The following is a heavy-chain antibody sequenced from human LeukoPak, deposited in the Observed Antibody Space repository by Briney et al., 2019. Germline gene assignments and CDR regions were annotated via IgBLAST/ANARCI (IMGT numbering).Heavy chain of an antibody. D-gene: IGHD1-14*01. J-gene: IGHJ4*02. Sequence: GGSLRLSCAASGFTFSSFWMSWVRQAPGKGLEWVANINQDGSEKYYVASVKGRFTISRDNAKNSLYLQMNSLRAEDTAVYYCARFPGHLRRYFDYWGQGALVIVSS. CDR2: INQDGSEK. V-gene: IGHV3-7*05. CDR1: GFTFSSFW. CDR3: ARFPGHLRRYFDY.